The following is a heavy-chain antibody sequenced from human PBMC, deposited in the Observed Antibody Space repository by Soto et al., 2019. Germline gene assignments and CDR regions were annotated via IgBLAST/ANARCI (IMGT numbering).Heavy chain of an antibody. Sequence: SQTLSLPCALSGDSVSSNSAAWNWIRQSPSRGLEWLGRTYYRSKWYNEYAVSVKSRITIKPDTSKNQFSLQLSSVIPEDTAVYYCAGMQEGALAFWGQGTLVTVSS. J-gene: IGHJ4*02. V-gene: IGHV6-1*01. D-gene: IGHD1-26*01. CDR1: GDSVSSNSAA. CDR3: AGMQEGALAF. CDR2: TYYRSKWYN.